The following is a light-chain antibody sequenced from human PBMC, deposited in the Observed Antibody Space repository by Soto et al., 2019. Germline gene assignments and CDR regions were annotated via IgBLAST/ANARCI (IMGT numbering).Light chain of an antibody. CDR3: SSYTDRKNLV. Sequence: QAVVTQSPSASGSPGQSVTISCTGTSSDIGGYNSVSWYQQHPGKAPKVIIYDVTKRPSGVPDRFSGSKSGNTASLTVSALQAEDEADYYCSSYTDRKNLVFGTGTKVTVL. CDR1: SSDIGGYNS. V-gene: IGLV2-8*01. J-gene: IGLJ1*01. CDR2: DVT.